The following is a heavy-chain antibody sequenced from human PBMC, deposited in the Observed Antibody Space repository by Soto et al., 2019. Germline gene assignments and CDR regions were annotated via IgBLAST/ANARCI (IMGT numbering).Heavy chain of an antibody. CDR3: AKEGSSLPPGTFDL. V-gene: IGHV3-23*01. J-gene: IGHJ3*01. CDR2: MSGGDGTTYT. Sequence: PGGSLRLSCAASGCTFINYAMSWVRQAPGEGLEWVSTMSGGDGTTYTYYADAVKGRFTISRDNFKNTLYLQMSSLRGEDTAVYYCAKEGSSLPPGTFDLWGQGTMVTVSS. CDR1: GCTFINYA.